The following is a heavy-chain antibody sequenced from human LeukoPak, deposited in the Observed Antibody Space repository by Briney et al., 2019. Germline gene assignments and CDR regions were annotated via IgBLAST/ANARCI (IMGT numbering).Heavy chain of an antibody. CDR3: ARGGRVGVGYYGSGSYYYNY. J-gene: IGHJ4*02. CDR1: GFTFSNAW. V-gene: IGHV4-34*01. Sequence: GSLRLSCAASGFTFSNAWMSWVRQAPGKGLEWIGEINHSGSTNYNPSLKSRVTISVDTSKNQFSLKLSSVTAADTAVYYCARGGRVGVGYYGSGSYYYNYWGQGTLVTVSS. CDR2: INHSGST. D-gene: IGHD3-10*01.